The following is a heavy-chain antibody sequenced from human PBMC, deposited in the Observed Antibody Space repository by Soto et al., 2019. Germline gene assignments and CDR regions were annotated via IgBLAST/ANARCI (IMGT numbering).Heavy chain of an antibody. V-gene: IGHV4-39*01. CDR2: TYHSGSG. CDR1: GDSISSGTYY. CDR3: ARHRGFRDYVDFVGWFDP. Sequence: PSETLSLTCTVSGDSISSGTYYWGWIRQPPGKGLEWIGTTYHSGSGNYNPSLKGRVTISVDTPKYQFSLKLSSVTAADRAVFYCARHRGFRDYVDFVGWFDPGGQGTLVTVSS. J-gene: IGHJ5*02. D-gene: IGHD4-17*01.